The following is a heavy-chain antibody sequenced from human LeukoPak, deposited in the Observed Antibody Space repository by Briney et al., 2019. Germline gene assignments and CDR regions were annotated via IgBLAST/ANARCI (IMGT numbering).Heavy chain of an antibody. D-gene: IGHD3-10*01. J-gene: IGHJ6*02. CDR1: GGSISSYY. CDR3: ARENWDHYYGSGSYPGGYYYGMDV. V-gene: IGHV4-59*12. Sequence: SETLSLTCTVSGGSISSYYWSWIRQPPGKGLEWIGYIYYSGSTNYNPSLKSRVTISVDTSKNQFSLKLSSVTAADTAVYYCARENWDHYYGSGSYPGGYYYGMDVWGQGTTVTVSS. CDR2: IYYSGST.